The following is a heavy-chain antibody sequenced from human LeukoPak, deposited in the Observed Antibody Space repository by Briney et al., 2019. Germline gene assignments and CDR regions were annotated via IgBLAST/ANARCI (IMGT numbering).Heavy chain of an antibody. CDR2: INSDGSST. CDR1: GFTFRSYW. Sequence: GGSLRLSCAASGFTFRSYWMHWVRQAPGKGLVWVSRINSDGSSTDYVDSVKGRFTISRGSARNTVYLQMNSLRAEDTAVYYCASRWELLHWGQGTLVTVSS. D-gene: IGHD1-26*01. J-gene: IGHJ4*02. CDR3: ASRWELLH. V-gene: IGHV3-74*01.